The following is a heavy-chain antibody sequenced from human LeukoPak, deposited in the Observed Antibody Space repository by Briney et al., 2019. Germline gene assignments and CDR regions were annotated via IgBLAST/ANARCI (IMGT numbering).Heavy chain of an antibody. V-gene: IGHV3-7*01. CDR3: ASGYSYGRGLL. CDR2: IKQDGSEK. Sequence: GGSLRLSCAASGFTFSCYWMSWVRQAPGKGLEWVANIKQDGSEKYYVDSVKGRFTISRDNAKNSLYLQMNSLRAEDTAVYYCASGYSYGRGLLWGQGTLVTVSS. J-gene: IGHJ4*02. CDR1: GFTFSCYW. D-gene: IGHD5-18*01.